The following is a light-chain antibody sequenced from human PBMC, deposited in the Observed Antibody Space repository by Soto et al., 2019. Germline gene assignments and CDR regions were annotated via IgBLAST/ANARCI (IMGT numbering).Light chain of an antibody. Sequence: EIVLTQSPGTLSLSPGERATLSCRASQSVSNNYLGWYQQKPGQAPRLLVYGASRRATGIPDRFSGSGSGEDFTLTISGLEAEDFAVYYCLQYGNSLPCTFVQGTKVEIK. V-gene: IGKV3-20*01. CDR2: GAS. J-gene: IGKJ1*01. CDR3: LQYGNSLPCT. CDR1: QSVSNNY.